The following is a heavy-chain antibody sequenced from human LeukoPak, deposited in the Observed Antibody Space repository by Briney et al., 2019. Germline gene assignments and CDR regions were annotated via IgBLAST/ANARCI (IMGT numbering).Heavy chain of an antibody. D-gene: IGHD2-15*01. CDR2: IIPIFGTA. CDR3: ASGANNVAATNLDY. V-gene: IGHV1-69*05. Sequence: SVKVSCKASGGTFTSYAISWVRQAPGQGLEWMGGIIPIFGTANYAQKFQGRVTITTDESTSTAYMELSSLRSEDTAVYYCASGANNVAATNLDYWGQGTLVTVSS. J-gene: IGHJ4*02. CDR1: GGTFTSYA.